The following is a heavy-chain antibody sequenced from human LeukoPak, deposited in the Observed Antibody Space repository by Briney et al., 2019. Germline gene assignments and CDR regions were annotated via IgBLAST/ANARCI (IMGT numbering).Heavy chain of an antibody. CDR2: IYTSGST. D-gene: IGHD6-19*01. Sequence: SETLSLTCTVSGGSISSYYWSWIRQPAGKGLEWIGRIYTSGSTSYNPSLKSRVTMSVDTSKNQFSLKLSSVTAADTAVYYCARDLAVAGPLKYYFDYWGQGTLVTVSS. CDR1: GGSISSYY. J-gene: IGHJ4*02. CDR3: ARDLAVAGPLKYYFDY. V-gene: IGHV4-4*07.